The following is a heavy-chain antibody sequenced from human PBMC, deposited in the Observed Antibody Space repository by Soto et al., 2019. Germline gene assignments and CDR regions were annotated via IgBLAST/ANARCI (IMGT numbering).Heavy chain of an antibody. CDR1: GFTFSSYW. D-gene: IGHD3-9*01. J-gene: IGHJ3*02. CDR2: IKQDGSEK. CDR3: ARDRFYDIKYFDI. V-gene: IGHV3-7*01. Sequence: EVQLVESGGGLVQPGGSLRLSCAASGFTFSSYWMSWVRQAPGKGLEWVANIKQDGSEKYYVDSVKGRFTISRDNAKNSLYLQMNSRRAEDTAVYYCARDRFYDIKYFDIWGQGTMVTVSS.